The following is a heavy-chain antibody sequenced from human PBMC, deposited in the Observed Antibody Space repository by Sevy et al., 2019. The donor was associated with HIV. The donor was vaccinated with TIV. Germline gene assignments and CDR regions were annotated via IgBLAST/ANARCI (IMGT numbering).Heavy chain of an antibody. V-gene: IGHV3-21*01. CDR3: ARDSGYTGYD. D-gene: IGHD5-12*01. CDR1: GFTFSTYS. CDR2: ISRSSTYI. J-gene: IGHJ4*02. Sequence: GGSLRLSCATSGFTFSTYSMNWVRQAPGKGLEWVSSISRSSTYIYYTDSVKGRFTLSRDNARNSLYLQMNSLGVDETAVYYCARDSGYTGYDWGQGTLVTVSS.